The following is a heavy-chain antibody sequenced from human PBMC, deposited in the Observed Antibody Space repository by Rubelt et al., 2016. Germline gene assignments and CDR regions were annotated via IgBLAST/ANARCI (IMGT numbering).Heavy chain of an antibody. D-gene: IGHD4-11*01. CDR1: GFTFSSSG. CDR3: AKDVGRHSNYLANDAFDI. J-gene: IGHJ3*02. CDR2: MSYDGSKK. Sequence: GGGVVQPGRSLRLSCAASGFTFSSSGMHWVRQAPGKGLEWVAVMSYDGSKKYYADSVKGRFTMSRDKSKNTVYLQMNSLRAEDTAVYYCAKDVGRHSNYLANDAFDIWGQGTMVTVSS. V-gene: IGHV3-30*18.